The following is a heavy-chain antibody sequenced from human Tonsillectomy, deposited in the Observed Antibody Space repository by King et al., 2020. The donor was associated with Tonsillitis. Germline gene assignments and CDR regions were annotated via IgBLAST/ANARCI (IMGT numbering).Heavy chain of an antibody. CDR2: ISYDGSNK. CDR1: GFTFSSYG. CDR3: AKALYSLYDLLTGYPFDY. J-gene: IGHJ4*02. D-gene: IGHD3-9*01. Sequence: QLVQSGGGVVQPGRSLRLSCAASGFTFSSYGLHWVRQAPGKGLEWVAVISYDGSNKYYADSVKGRFTISRDNSKNTLYLLMNSLRAEDTAVYYCAKALYSLYDLLTGYPFDYWGQGTLVTVSS. V-gene: IGHV3-30*18.